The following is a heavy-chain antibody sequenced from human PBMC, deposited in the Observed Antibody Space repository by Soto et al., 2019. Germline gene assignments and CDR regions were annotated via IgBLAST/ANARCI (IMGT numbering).Heavy chain of an antibody. D-gene: IGHD3-9*01. CDR2: IWYDGSNK. J-gene: IGHJ3*02. Sequence: QVQLVESGGGVVQPGRSLRLSCAASGFTFSSYGMHWVLQAPGKGLERVAVIWYDGSNKYYADSVKGRFTISRDNSKKTLYLQMNSLRAEDTVVYYCAREGYDILTGYPDDFDIWGQGTMVTVSS. CDR3: AREGYDILTGYPDDFDI. CDR1: GFTFSSYG. V-gene: IGHV3-33*01.